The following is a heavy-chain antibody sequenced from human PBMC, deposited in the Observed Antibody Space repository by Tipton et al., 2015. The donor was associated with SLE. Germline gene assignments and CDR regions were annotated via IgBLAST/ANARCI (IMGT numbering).Heavy chain of an antibody. CDR2: LYYGGTT. V-gene: IGHV4-39*07. Sequence: TLSLTCTVSVDSISSSSYYWGWIRQPPGKGLEWIGSLYYGGTTYYNPSLKSRVTISVGTSKNQFSLKLNSVTAADTAVYYCASYCSGGRCYSDYWGQGTLVTVSS. D-gene: IGHD2-15*01. J-gene: IGHJ4*02. CDR3: ASYCSGGRCYSDY. CDR1: VDSISSSSYY.